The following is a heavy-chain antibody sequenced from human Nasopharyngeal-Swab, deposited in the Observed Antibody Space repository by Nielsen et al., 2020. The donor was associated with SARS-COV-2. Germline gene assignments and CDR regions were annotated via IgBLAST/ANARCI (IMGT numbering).Heavy chain of an antibody. V-gene: IGHV4-4*07. CDR3: ASGTQAARALLY. Sequence: GSLRLSCTVSGGSISSYYWSWIRQPAGKGLEWIGRIYTSGSTNYNPSLKSRVTISVDKSKNQFSLKLSSVTAADTAVYYCASGTQAARALLYWGQGTLVTVSS. CDR2: IYTSGST. CDR1: GGSISSYY. J-gene: IGHJ4*02. D-gene: IGHD6-6*01.